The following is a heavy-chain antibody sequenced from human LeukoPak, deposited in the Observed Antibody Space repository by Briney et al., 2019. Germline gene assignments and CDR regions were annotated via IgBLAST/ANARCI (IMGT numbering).Heavy chain of an antibody. CDR1: GYTFSSYG. CDR3: ARDWHSGSYSAFDY. J-gene: IGHJ4*02. V-gene: IGHV1-2*02. Sequence: ASVKVSCKASGYTFSSYGISWVRQAPGQGLEWMGWINPNSGGTNYAQKFQGRVTMTRDTSISTAYMELSRLRSDDTAVYYCARDWHSGSYSAFDYWGQGTLVTVSS. CDR2: INPNSGGT. D-gene: IGHD1-26*01.